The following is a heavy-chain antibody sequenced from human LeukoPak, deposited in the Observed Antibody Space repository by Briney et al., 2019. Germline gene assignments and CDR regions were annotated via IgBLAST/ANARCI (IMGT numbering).Heavy chain of an antibody. CDR2: INVGDGNT. CDR1: GYTFTAYA. D-gene: IGHD1-26*01. CDR3: ARGGTTWYRGYWFDP. V-gene: IGHV1-3*01. J-gene: IGHJ5*02. Sequence: ASVKVSCKASGYTFTAYAIHWVRQAPGQRLEWMGWINVGDGNTKYSETLQGRALITRDTSASTAYMDLNSLRSEDTAVYYCARGGTTWYRGYWFDPWGQGTLVTVSS.